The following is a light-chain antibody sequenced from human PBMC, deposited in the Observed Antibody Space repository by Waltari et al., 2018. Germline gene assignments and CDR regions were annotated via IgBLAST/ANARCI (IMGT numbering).Light chain of an antibody. CDR1: ELGTKY. CDR2: QDS. Sequence: SYELTQPPSVSVSPGQTATIPCSGAELGTKYVCWYQQKPGQAPVLVIFQDSKRPSGIPERFSASNSGDTVTLTISGTQTLDEADYYCQAWDNSILVFGGGTKLTVL. V-gene: IGLV3-1*01. J-gene: IGLJ2*01. CDR3: QAWDNSILV.